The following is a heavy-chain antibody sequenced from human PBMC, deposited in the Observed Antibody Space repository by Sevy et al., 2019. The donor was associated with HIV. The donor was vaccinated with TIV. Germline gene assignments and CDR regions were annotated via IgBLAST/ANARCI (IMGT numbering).Heavy chain of an antibody. CDR1: GFTFGDYA. CDR2: ISSSGSTI. D-gene: IGHD5-12*01. Sequence: GGSLRLSCTASGFTFGDYAMSWIRQAPGKGLEWVSYISSSGSTIYYADSVKGRFTISRDNAKNSLYLEMNSLRAEDTAVYYCARDGYNGGMDVWGLGTTVTVSS. V-gene: IGHV3-11*01. CDR3: ARDGYNGGMDV. J-gene: IGHJ6*02.